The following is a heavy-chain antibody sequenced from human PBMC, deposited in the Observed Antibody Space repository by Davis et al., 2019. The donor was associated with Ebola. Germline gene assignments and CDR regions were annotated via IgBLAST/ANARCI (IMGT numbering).Heavy chain of an antibody. CDR3: ARKQQLVRGDAFDI. J-gene: IGHJ3*02. CDR1: GYTFTSYA. Sequence: SVKVSCKASGYTFTSYAMHWVRQAPGQGLEWMGGIIPIFGTANYAQKFQGRVTITADDSTSTAYMELSSLRSEDTAVYYCARKQQLVRGDAFDIWGQGTMVTVSS. D-gene: IGHD6-13*01. CDR2: IIPIFGTA. V-gene: IGHV1-69*13.